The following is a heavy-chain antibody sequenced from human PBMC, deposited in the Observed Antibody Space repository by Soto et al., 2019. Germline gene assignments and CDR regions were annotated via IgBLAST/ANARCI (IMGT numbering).Heavy chain of an antibody. CDR2: IYWDDDK. Sequence: QITLKESGPTLVKPTQTLTLTCTFSGFSLSTSGVGVGWIRQPPGKALEWLALIYWDDDKRYSPSLKSRLTITKDTSNNQVVLRMTNMDPVDTATYYCAHRPDERDSSGYYPGFAYWGQGTLVTVSS. J-gene: IGHJ4*02. CDR3: AHRPDERDSSGYYPGFAY. D-gene: IGHD3-22*01. CDR1: GFSLSTSGVG. V-gene: IGHV2-5*02.